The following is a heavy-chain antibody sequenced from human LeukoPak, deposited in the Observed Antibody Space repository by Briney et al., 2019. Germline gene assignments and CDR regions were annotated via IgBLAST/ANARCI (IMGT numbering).Heavy chain of an antibody. V-gene: IGHV3-7*01. CDR2: IKQDASEE. CDR3: VRDRGRASVDY. CDR1: GFTFAGYW. Sequence: QPGGALRLSCAASGFTFAGYWISWVRQAPGTGLEWVANIKQDASEEYYVDSVKGRFTISRDNAKNSLYLQKNSPRAEDTAVYYCVRDRGRASVDYWGQGTLVTVSS. D-gene: IGHD1-26*01. J-gene: IGHJ4*02.